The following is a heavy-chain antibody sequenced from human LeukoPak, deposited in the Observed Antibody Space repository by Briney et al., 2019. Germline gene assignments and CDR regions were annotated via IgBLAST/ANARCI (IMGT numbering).Heavy chain of an antibody. J-gene: IGHJ6*02. CDR1: GFTFSSYW. CDR2: IKQDGSEI. CDR3: VRAMDV. V-gene: IGHV3-7*03. Sequence: PGGSLRLSWAASGFTFSSYWMNWVSQAPGKGLEWVANIKQDGSEIYYVDSVKGRFTISRDNAKNSLYLQMNSLRAEDSAVYYCVRAMDVWGQGTTVTVSS.